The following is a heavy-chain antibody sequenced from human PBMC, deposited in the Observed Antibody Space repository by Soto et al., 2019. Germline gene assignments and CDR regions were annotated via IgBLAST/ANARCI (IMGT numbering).Heavy chain of an antibody. CDR1: GYNFANYL. J-gene: IGHJ4*02. Sequence: GASLKISCKGSGYNFANYLSGWVRQMPGKGLEWMGIIYPGNSDTRYSPSFQGQVTISADTSISTAYLEWSSLKASDTAIYYCARHVYYDVLKKNYWGQGTLVTVSS. CDR2: IYPGNSDT. V-gene: IGHV5-51*01. D-gene: IGHD3-9*01. CDR3: ARHVYYDVLKKNY.